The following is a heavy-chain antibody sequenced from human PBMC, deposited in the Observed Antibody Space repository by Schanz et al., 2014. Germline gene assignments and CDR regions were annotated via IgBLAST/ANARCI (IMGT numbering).Heavy chain of an antibody. CDR3: AKDPSYGDYDYYCDY. V-gene: IGHV3-11*06. Sequence: QVQLVESGGGLVKPGGSLRLSCAASGFTFRDYYMSWIRQAPGKGREWVSDISSGSSYAKYADSVKGRFAISRDNAKNALYLQMNSLRAEDTAVYYCAKDPSYGDYDYYCDYWGQGTLVTVSS. J-gene: IGHJ4*02. D-gene: IGHD3-16*01. CDR2: ISSGSSYA. CDR1: GFTFRDYY.